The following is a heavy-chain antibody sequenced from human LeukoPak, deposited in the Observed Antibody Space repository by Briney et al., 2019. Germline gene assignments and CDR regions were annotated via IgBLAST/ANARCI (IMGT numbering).Heavy chain of an antibody. CDR2: IEEDGSEK. V-gene: IGHV3-7*03. CDR1: GFTLSSYW. J-gene: IGHJ4*02. D-gene: IGHD6-19*01. Sequence: PGGSLRLSCAASGFTLSSYWMTWVRQAPGKGLEWVADIEEDGSEKYYVDSVKGRFTISRDNAKNSLYLQMNSLRAEDTAVYYCAKDLLAAVAGRGASPNFDYWGQGTLVTVSS. CDR3: AKDLLAAVAGRGASPNFDY.